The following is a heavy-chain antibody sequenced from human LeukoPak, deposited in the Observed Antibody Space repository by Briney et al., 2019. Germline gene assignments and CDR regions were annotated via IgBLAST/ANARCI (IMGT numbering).Heavy chain of an antibody. V-gene: IGHV3-20*01. CDR3: ARGGGYDSSGYYDH. D-gene: IGHD3-22*01. J-gene: IGHJ5*02. Sequence: GGSLRLSCAASGFTFDDYGMSWVRQAPGKGLEWVSGINWNGGSTSYADSVKGQFTISRDNAKNSLYLQMNSLRAEDTALYHCARGGGYDSSGYYDHWGQGTLVIVSS. CDR2: INWNGGST. CDR1: GFTFDDYG.